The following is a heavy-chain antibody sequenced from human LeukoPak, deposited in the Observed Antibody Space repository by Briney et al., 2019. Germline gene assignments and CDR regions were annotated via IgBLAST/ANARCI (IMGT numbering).Heavy chain of an antibody. V-gene: IGHV3-23*01. CDR3: AKALLRGGFWFDY. Sequence: PGGSLRLSCAASGFTVSSNYMSWVRQAPGKGLEWVSAISGSGGSTYYADSVKGRFTISRDNSKNTLYLQMNSLRAEDTAVYYCAKALLRGGFWFDYWAQGTLVTVSS. CDR1: GFTVSSNY. D-gene: IGHD2-15*01. J-gene: IGHJ4*02. CDR2: ISGSGGST.